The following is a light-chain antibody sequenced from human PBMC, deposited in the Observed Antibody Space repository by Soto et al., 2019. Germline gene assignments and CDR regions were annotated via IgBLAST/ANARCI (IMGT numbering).Light chain of an antibody. V-gene: IGLV2-23*02. CDR3: CSYAGNTTFT. CDR2: AVS. Sequence: QSALTQPASVSGSPGQWITISCAGTNSDVGNYNLVSWYQHHPGKAPRLIIYAVSKRPSGISDRFSGSKSGSTASLTISGLQPEDEADYHCCSYAGNTTFTFGGGTKVTVL. CDR1: NSDVGNYNL. J-gene: IGLJ2*01.